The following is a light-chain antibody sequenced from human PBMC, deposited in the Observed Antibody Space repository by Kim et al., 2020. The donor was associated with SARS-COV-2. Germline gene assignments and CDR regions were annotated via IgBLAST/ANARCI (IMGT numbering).Light chain of an antibody. CDR3: HQYGSSPLT. Sequence: EIVLTQSPGTLSLSPVERATLPCRASQSVSSSYLAWYQQKPGQAPRLLIYGASSRATGIPDRFSGSGSGTDFTLTISRLEPEDFAVYYCHQYGSSPLTFGGGTKVDIK. CDR2: GAS. CDR1: QSVSSSY. V-gene: IGKV3-20*01. J-gene: IGKJ4*01.